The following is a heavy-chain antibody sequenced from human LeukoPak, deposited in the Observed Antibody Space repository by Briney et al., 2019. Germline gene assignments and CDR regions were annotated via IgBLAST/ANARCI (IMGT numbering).Heavy chain of an antibody. J-gene: IGHJ4*02. D-gene: IGHD3-10*01. CDR1: GGTFISYA. CDR2: IIPIYGTA. Sequence: SVTVSCKASGGTFISYAIRWVRQAPGQGLEWMGGIIPIYGTANYAQKFQGIFTITADESTSTAYMELSSLRSEDTAVYYCASGGSGSYLGEWGQGTLVTVSS. V-gene: IGHV1-69*13. CDR3: ASGGSGSYLGE.